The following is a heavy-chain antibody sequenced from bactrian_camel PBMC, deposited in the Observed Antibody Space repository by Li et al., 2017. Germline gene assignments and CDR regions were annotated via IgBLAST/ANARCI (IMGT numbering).Heavy chain of an antibody. CDR2: IDSDGDT. D-gene: IGHD1*01. CDR1: GYTYDTYC. J-gene: IGHJ6*01. CDR3: AARLPWLRACLTSADFGV. V-gene: IGHV3S55*01. Sequence: HVQLVESGGGSVQAGGSLRLSCAARGYTYDTYCMGWFRRPPGKEREGIAVIDSDGDTAYAESLKDRFTISVDNAKNILELQMNSLRPEDTAMYYCAARLPWLRACLTSADFGVWGQGTQVTVS.